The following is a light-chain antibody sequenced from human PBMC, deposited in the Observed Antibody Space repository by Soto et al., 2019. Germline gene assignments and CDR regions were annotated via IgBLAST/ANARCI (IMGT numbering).Light chain of an antibody. CDR1: QSISTN. CDR2: AAS. V-gene: IGKV1-8*01. CDR3: QQYYSYPLT. J-gene: IGKJ4*01. Sequence: AIHMTQSPSSFSASTGDTITITCRASQSISTNLAWYQQKPGKAPKVLIFAASTLQSGVPSRFSGSGSGTDFTLTISCLPSEDFASYYCQQYYSYPLTFGGGTNVEIK.